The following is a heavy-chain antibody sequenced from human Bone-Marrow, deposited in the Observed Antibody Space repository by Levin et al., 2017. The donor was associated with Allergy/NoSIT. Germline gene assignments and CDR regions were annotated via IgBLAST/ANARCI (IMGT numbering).Heavy chain of an antibody. CDR1: GFTFPIYG. CDR2: ISYDGNSQ. J-gene: IGHJ4*02. D-gene: IGHD1-26*01. Sequence: AGGSLRLSCVASGFTFPIYGHHWVRQAPGEGLEWVAVISYDGNSQYYADSVKGRFTISRDTSKNTLFLEMTSLRTEDTAIYYCARDRASYRNEGASFDYWGQGALVTVSS. CDR3: ARDRASYRNEGASFDY. V-gene: IGHV3-30*03.